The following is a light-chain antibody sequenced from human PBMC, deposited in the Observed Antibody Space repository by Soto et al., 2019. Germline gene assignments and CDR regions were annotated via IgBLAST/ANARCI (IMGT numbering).Light chain of an antibody. CDR3: QQYAESPIT. V-gene: IGKV3-20*01. J-gene: IGKJ5*01. Sequence: EIVLTQSPGSLSLSPGEGSTLSCGASETIKKNYLAWYQQQPGQAPRLLIYAASRRATGIPDRFSGGGSGTDFTLTISRLEPEDIAVFYCQQYAESPITFGQGTDWRL. CDR2: AAS. CDR1: ETIKKNY.